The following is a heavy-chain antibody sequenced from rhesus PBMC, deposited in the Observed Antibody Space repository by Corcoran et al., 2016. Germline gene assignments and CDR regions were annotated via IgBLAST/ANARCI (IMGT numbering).Heavy chain of an antibody. Sequence: VQLVQSGAEIKQPGASVKLSCKASGYTFSDYYLHWVRQAPGKGLERMGRVHPEDGEAIHAHKFLDRVTITADTSTDTAYMELSSLRSEDTAVYYCATVRTGTDGYFDVWGPGTPITISS. CDR3: ATVRTGTDGYFDV. D-gene: IGHD1-26*01. J-gene: IGHJ2*01. CDR1: GYTFSDYY. CDR2: VHPEDGEA. V-gene: IGHV1-111*02.